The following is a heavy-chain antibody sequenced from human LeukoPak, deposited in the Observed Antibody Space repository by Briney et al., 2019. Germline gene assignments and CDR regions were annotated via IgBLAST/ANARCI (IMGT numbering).Heavy chain of an antibody. CDR2: INHSGST. CDR1: GFTVSSNY. Sequence: GSLRLSCAASGFTVSSNYMSWVRQPPGKGLEWIGEINHSGSTNYNPSLKSRVTISVDTSKNQFSLKLSSVTAADTAVYYCARGQGATVPQVGKNWFDPWGQGTRVIVSS. CDR3: ARGQGATVPQVGKNWFDP. D-gene: IGHD1-26*01. J-gene: IGHJ5*02. V-gene: IGHV4-34*01.